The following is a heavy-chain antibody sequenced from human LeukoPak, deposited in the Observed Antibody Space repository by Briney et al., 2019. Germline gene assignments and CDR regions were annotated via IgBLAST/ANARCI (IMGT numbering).Heavy chain of an antibody. J-gene: IGHJ6*03. D-gene: IGHD3-3*01. V-gene: IGHV3-21*01. CDR3: ARDQVTIFGVVIIQPGMDV. CDR2: ISSSSSHI. CDR1: GFTFNTYS. Sequence: GGSLRLSCAASGFTFNTYSMNWVRQAPGKGLEWVSGISSSSSHIYYADSVKGRFTISRDNAKNSLYLQLNSLRVEDTAVYYCARDQVTIFGVVIIQPGMDVWGKGTTVTVSS.